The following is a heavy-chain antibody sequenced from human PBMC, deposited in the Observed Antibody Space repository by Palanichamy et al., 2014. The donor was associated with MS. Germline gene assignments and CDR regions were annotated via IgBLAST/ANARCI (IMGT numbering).Heavy chain of an antibody. CDR2: T. CDR3: ARDRGFGDYVFDYYYGMDV. J-gene: IGHJ6*02. V-gene: IGHV4-39*07. D-gene: IGHD4-17*01. Sequence: TYYSPSLKSRLTISVDTSKNHFSLKLSSVTAADTAVYYCARDRGFGDYVFDYYYGMDVWGQGTTVTVSS.